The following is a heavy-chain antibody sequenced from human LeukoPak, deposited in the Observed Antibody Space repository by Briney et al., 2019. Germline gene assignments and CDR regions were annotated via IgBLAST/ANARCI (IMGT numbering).Heavy chain of an antibody. CDR1: GGTFSSYA. CDR2: IIPIFGTA. J-gene: IGHJ5*02. CDR3: ARDRRCSGGSCYWFDP. Sequence: GASVKVSCKASGGTFSSYAISWVRQAPGQRLEWMGGIIPIFGTANYAQKFQGRVTITTDESTSTAYMELSSLRSEDTAVYYCARDRRCSGGSCYWFDPWGQGTLVTVSS. V-gene: IGHV1-69*05. D-gene: IGHD2-15*01.